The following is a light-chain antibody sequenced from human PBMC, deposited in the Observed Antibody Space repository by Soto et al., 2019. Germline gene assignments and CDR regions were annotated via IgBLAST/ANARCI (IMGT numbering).Light chain of an antibody. V-gene: IGKV3-15*01. J-gene: IGKJ1*01. CDR1: QSVSSN. CDR2: GAS. CDR3: QQYNNWLST. Sequence: EIVMTQSPATLSVSPGERATLSCRASQSVSSNLAWYQQKPGQAPRLLIYGASTRATGIPARFSGSGSGTKFTLTISSLQSEDFAVYYCQQYNNWLSTFGQGT.